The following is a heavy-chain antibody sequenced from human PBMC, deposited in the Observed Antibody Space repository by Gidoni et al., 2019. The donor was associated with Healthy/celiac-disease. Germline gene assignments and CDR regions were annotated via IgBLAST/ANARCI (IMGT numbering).Heavy chain of an antibody. CDR2: IIPIFGTA. J-gene: IGHJ3*02. CDR3: ARRGRYYDDSSGYYHAFDI. CDR1: GDTFGSYA. D-gene: IGHD3-22*01. Sequence: QVQLVQSGAEVKKTGSSVKVCGQASGDTFGSYAISWVRQAPGQGIEWMGGIIPIFGTANYAQKFPGRVTITADESPSTAYMELSSLRSEYTAVYSCARRGRYYDDSSGYYHAFDIWGQGTMVTVSS. V-gene: IGHV1-69*01.